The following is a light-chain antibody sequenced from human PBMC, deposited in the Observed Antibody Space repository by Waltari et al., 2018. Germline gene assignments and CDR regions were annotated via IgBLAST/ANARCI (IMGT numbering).Light chain of an antibody. Sequence: EIVLTRSPGTLSLSQGDTATLSCRASESVTTNYLAWYQQKFGQAPRLLIYGASNRATGVPVRFSGSGSGTDFTLTITSLTPEDFAVYYCQQYGASYSVTFGQGTRLEIK. CDR3: QQYGASYSVT. J-gene: IGKJ5*01. V-gene: IGKV3-20*01. CDR2: GAS. CDR1: ESVTTNY.